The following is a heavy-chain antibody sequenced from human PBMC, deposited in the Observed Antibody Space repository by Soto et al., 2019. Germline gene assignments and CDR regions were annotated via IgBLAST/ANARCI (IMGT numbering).Heavy chain of an antibody. D-gene: IGHD2-15*01. V-gene: IGHV4-4*02. CDR3: ARVGGRLDY. CDR2: IYHSGST. J-gene: IGHJ4*02. CDR1: GGSISRSNW. Sequence: QVQLQESGPGLVKPSGTLSLTCVVSGGSISRSNWWNWVRQPPGKGLEWIGEIYHSGSTNYNPSLKSRVTMSLDKSKNQFSLKLSSVTAADTAVYYCARVGGRLDYWGQGTLVTVSS.